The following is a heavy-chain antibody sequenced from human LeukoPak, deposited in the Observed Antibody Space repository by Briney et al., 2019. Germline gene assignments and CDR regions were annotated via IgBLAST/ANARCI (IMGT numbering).Heavy chain of an antibody. CDR3: ARGGTYYPCIDY. CDR1: GYTFTSCY. Sequence: ASVKVSCTASGYTFTSCYINWVRQAPGQGLEWMGWVSAYNGKTSYVQNFQGRVTMTTDSSTNTAYMDLTSLTSDDTAMYYCARGGTYYPCIDYWGQGALVTVSS. CDR2: VSAYNGKT. D-gene: IGHD1-26*01. J-gene: IGHJ4*02. V-gene: IGHV1-18*01.